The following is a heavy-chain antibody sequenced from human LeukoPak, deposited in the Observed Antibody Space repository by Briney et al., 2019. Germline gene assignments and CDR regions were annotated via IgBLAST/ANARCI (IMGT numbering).Heavy chain of an antibody. V-gene: IGHV4-59*01. CDR1: GGSISSYY. D-gene: IGHD3-22*01. J-gene: IGHJ4*02. Sequence: SETLSLTCTVSGGSISSYYWSWIRQPPGKGLEWIGYIYYSGSTNYNPSLKSRVTISVDTSKNQFSLRLSSVTAADTAVYYCARVGYYDSSGTFDYWGQGTLVTVSS. CDR2: IYYSGST. CDR3: ARVGYYDSSGTFDY.